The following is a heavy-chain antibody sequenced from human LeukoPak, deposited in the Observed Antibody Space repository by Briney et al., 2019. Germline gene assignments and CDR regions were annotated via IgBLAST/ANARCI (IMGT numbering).Heavy chain of an antibody. Sequence: SETLSLTCTVSGGSISSYYWSWIRQPAGKGLEWIGRIYTSGSTNYNPSLKSRVTMSVDTSKNQFSLKLSSVTAADTAVYYCASSRLLISGSYVGADWFDPWGQGTLVTVSS. J-gene: IGHJ5*02. CDR1: GGSISSYY. CDR3: ASSRLLISGSYVGADWFDP. V-gene: IGHV4-4*07. CDR2: IYTSGST. D-gene: IGHD3-10*01.